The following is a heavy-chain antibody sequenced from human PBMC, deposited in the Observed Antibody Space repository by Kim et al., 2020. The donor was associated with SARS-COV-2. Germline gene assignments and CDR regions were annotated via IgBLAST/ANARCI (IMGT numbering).Heavy chain of an antibody. Sequence: ASVKVSCKASGYTFTSYAMHWVRQAPGQRREWMGWINAGNGNTKFSQKFQGRVTITRDTSASTAYMELSSLRSEDTAVYYCARDRDNSGLSWFDPWGQGTLVTVSS. J-gene: IGHJ5*02. V-gene: IGHV1-3*01. CDR1: GYTFTSYA. CDR2: INAGNGNT. CDR3: ARDRDNSGLSWFDP. D-gene: IGHD6-19*01.